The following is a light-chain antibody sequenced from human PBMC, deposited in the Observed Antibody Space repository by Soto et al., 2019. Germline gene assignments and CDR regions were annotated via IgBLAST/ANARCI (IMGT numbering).Light chain of an antibody. CDR2: GAS. CDR3: QQRSNWPWT. V-gene: IGKV3-11*01. J-gene: IGKJ1*01. CDR1: QSVSSN. Sequence: EIVMTQSPATLSVSPGERSTLSCMASQSVSSNLAWYQQKPGQAPRLLIYGASNRATGIPARFSGSGSGTDFTLTISSLEPEDFEVYYCQQRSNWPWTFGQGTKVDIK.